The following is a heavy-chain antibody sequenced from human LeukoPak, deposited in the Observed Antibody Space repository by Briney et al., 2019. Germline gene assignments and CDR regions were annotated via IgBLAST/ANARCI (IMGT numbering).Heavy chain of an antibody. D-gene: IGHD3-22*01. J-gene: IGHJ5*02. Sequence: SVKVSCKASGGTFSSYAISWVRQAPGQGLEWMGGIIPIFGTANYAQKFQGRVTITADESTSTAYMELSSLRSEDPAVYYCARALYYYDSSGYYSAGWFDPWGQGNLVTVSS. V-gene: IGHV1-69*13. CDR1: GGTFSSYA. CDR3: ARALYYYDSSGYYSAGWFDP. CDR2: IIPIFGTA.